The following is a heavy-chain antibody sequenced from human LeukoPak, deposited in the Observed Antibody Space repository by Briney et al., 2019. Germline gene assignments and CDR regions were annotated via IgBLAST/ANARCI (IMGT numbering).Heavy chain of an antibody. CDR2: IKSKTDGGTT. D-gene: IGHD2-21*02. CDR3: TTVLYCGGDCYSKWFDY. Sequence: GGSLRLSCAASGFTFSNAWMNWVRQAPGKGLEWVGRIKSKTDGGTTDYAAPVKGGFTISRDDSKNTLYLQMNSLKTEDTAVYYCTTVLYCGGDCYSKWFDYWGQGTLVTVSS. V-gene: IGHV3-15*07. J-gene: IGHJ4*02. CDR1: GFTFSNAW.